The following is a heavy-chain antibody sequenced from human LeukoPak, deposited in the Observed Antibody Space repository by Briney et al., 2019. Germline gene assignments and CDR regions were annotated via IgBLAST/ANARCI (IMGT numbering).Heavy chain of an antibody. V-gene: IGHV3-23*01. Sequence: SGGSLRLSCAASGFTFSGYAMSWVRRAPGKGLEWISAITGSGDNTYYADSVKGRFTIPRDNSKNTLYLHMNSLRAEATAVYYCAKGVHSHGLLDYWGQGTLVTVSS. J-gene: IGHJ4*02. D-gene: IGHD6-19*01. CDR3: AKGVHSHGLLDY. CDR2: ITGSGDNT. CDR1: GFTFSGYA.